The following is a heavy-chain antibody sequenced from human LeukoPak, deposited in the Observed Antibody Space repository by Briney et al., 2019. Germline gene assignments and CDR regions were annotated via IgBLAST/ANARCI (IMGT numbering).Heavy chain of an antibody. J-gene: IGHJ4*02. CDR1: GGSFSGYY. D-gene: IGHD5-12*01. CDR3: ARGKGALRS. V-gene: IGHV4-34*01. Sequence: SETLSLTCAVYGGSFSGYYWSWIRQPPGKGLEWIGEINHSGSTNYNPSLESRVTISVDTSKNQFSLKLSSVTAADTAVYYCARGKGALRSWGQGTLVTVSS. CDR2: INHSGST.